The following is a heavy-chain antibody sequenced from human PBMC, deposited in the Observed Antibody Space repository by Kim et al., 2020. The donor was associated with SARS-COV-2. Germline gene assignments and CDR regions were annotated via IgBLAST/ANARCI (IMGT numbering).Heavy chain of an antibody. CDR2: ISYDGSNK. J-gene: IGHJ6*02. V-gene: IGHV3-30-3*01. CDR1: GFTFSSYA. D-gene: IGHD3-3*01. CDR3: ARGSLYYDFWSGYYTPSNYYYGSDV. Sequence: GGSLRLSCAASGFTFSSYAMHWVRQAPGKGLEWVAVISYDGSNKYYADSVKSRFTISRDNSKNTLYLQMNSLRAEDTAVYYCARGSLYYDFWSGYYTPSNYYYGSDVWGQGTTVTVSS.